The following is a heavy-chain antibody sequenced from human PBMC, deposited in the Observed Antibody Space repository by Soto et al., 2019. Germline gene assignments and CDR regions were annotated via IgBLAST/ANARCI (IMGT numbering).Heavy chain of an antibody. CDR3: AKDMDYYDSSGYRLGMDV. CDR1: GFTFSSYG. Sequence: GGSLRLSCAASGFTFSSYGMHWVRQAPGKGLEWVAVISYDGSNKYYADSVKGRFTISRDNSKNTLYLQMNSLRAEDTAVYYCAKDMDYYDSSGYRLGMDVWGQGTTVTVSS. D-gene: IGHD3-22*01. CDR2: ISYDGSNK. V-gene: IGHV3-30*18. J-gene: IGHJ6*02.